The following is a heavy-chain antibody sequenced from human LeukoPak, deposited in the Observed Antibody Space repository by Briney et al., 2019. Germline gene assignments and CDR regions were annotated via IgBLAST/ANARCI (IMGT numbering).Heavy chain of an antibody. CDR3: AKDAQMTTVTTAYFQH. V-gene: IGHV3-9*01. D-gene: IGHD4-17*01. J-gene: IGHJ1*01. CDR2: ISWNSGSI. Sequence: GGSLRLSCAASGFTFDDYAMHWVRQAPGKGLEWVSGISWNSGSIGYADSVKGRFTISRDNAKNSLYLQMNSLRAEDTALYYCAKDAQMTTVTTAYFQHWGQGTLVTVSS. CDR1: GFTFDDYA.